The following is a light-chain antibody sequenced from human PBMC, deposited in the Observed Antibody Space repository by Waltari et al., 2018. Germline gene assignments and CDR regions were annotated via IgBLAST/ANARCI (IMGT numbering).Light chain of an antibody. CDR3: AAWDDSLNGVV. J-gene: IGLJ2*01. V-gene: IGLV1-44*01. CDR1: SSNIQSNN. CDR2: SKN. Sequence: QSVLTQPPSASGTPGQRITISCSGTSSNIQSNNINWYHHFPGTAPKLLIYSKNYRPSGVPDRFSGSKSGTSASLAISGLQSEDEADYYCAAWDDSLNGVVFGGGTKLTVL.